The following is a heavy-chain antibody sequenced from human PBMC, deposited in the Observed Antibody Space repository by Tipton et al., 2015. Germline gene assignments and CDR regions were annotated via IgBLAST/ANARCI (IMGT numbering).Heavy chain of an antibody. V-gene: IGHV4-61*01. J-gene: IGHJ4*02. CDR1: GGSVSSGSYY. D-gene: IGHD1-26*01. Sequence: TLSLTCTVSGGSVSSGSYYWSWIRQPPGKGLEWIGYIYHSGSTSSNPSLKSRVTISIDTSKNQFSLELTSVAAADTAVYYCARRSLVGAWGLDSWGQGTLATVSS. CDR2: IYHSGST. CDR3: ARRSLVGAWGLDS.